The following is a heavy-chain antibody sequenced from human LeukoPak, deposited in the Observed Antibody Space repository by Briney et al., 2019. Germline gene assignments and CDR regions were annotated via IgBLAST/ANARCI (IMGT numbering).Heavy chain of an antibody. CDR1: GFTFSSYS. Sequence: GGSLRLSCAASGFTFSSYSMNWVRQAPGKGLEWVSSISSSSSYIYYADSVKGRFTISRDNAKNSLYLQMNSLRAEDTAVYYCARDVAARLDAFDIWGQGTMVTVSS. J-gene: IGHJ3*02. CDR3: ARDVAARLDAFDI. D-gene: IGHD6-6*01. CDR2: ISSSSSYI. V-gene: IGHV3-21*01.